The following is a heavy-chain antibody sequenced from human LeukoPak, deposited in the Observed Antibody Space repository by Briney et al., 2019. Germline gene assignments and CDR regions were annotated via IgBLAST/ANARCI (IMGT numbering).Heavy chain of an antibody. D-gene: IGHD5-12*01. Sequence: GGSLRLSCSAPGFTFRRYAMHWVRQAPGKGLEYISGISSNGGNTDHADSVKGRFTISRDNSKSTLYLQMSSLRPEDTAVYYCIKDAGYSAYDSLDSWGQGTLVTVSS. CDR3: IKDAGYSAYDSLDS. CDR2: ISSNGGNT. V-gene: IGHV3-64D*06. J-gene: IGHJ4*02. CDR1: GFTFRRYA.